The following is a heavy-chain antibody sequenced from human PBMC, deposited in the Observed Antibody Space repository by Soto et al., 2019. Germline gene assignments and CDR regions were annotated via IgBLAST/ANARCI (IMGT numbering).Heavy chain of an antibody. V-gene: IGHV3-21*01. Sequence: GESLKISCAASGFTFSSYSMNWVRQAPGKGLEWVSSISSSSSYIYYADSVKGRFTISRDNAKNSLYLQMNSLTAEDTAVYYCARSAYYDSSGYYFDYWGQGTLVTVSS. CDR2: ISSSSSYI. CDR1: GFTFSSYS. D-gene: IGHD3-22*01. CDR3: ARSAYYDSSGYYFDY. J-gene: IGHJ4*02.